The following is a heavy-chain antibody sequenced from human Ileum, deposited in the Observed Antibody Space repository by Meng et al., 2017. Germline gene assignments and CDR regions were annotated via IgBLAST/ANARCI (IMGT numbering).Heavy chain of an antibody. J-gene: IGHJ5*02. CDR2: INTDGSDT. CDR3: ARDKPHNWFDP. V-gene: IGHV3-74*01. CDR1: GFTFSSYW. Sequence: GPVVEAGGGLVQPWGSLSLLFAASGFTFSSYWMHWVRQAPGKGLVWVARINTDGSDTRYADSVKGRFTISRDNAQNMVYLQMNSLRAEDTAVYYCARDKPHNWFDPWGQGTLVTVSS.